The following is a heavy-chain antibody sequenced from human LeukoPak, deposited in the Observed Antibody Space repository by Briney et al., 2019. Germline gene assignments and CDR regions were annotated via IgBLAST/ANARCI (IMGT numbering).Heavy chain of an antibody. V-gene: IGHV3-23*01. Sequence: GGSLRLSCAASGFTFSSHGMNWVRQAPGKGLEWVSSISGSGGDTYYADSVKGRFTISRDNSKNTLYLQMSSLRAEDTAVYYCARYQIVGIAVAGAYFDYWGQGTLVTVSS. CDR2: ISGSGGDT. CDR3: ARYQIVGIAVAGAYFDY. CDR1: GFTFSSHG. J-gene: IGHJ4*02. D-gene: IGHD6-19*01.